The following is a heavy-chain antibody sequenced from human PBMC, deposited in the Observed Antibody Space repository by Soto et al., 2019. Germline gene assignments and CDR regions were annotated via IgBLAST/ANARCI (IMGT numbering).Heavy chain of an antibody. CDR2: ISSSSSYT. J-gene: IGHJ4*02. Sequence: QVQLVESGGGLVKPGGSLRLSCAASGFTFSDYYMSWIRQAPGKGLEWVSYISSSSSYTNYADSVKGRFTISRDNAKNSLYLQMNSLRAEDTAVYYCARDHGVAMAGQMGFDYWGQGTLVTVSS. D-gene: IGHD6-19*01. V-gene: IGHV3-11*05. CDR1: GFTFSDYY. CDR3: ARDHGVAMAGQMGFDY.